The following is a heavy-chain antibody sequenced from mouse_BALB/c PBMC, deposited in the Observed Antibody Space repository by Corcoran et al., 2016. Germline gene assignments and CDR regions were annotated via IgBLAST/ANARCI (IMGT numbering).Heavy chain of an antibody. J-gene: IGHJ4*01. D-gene: IGHD2-14*01. CDR3: ARGRYRYDVIDY. Sequence: LVKTGASVKISCKASGYSFTGYYMHWVKQSHGKSLEWIGYISCYNGATSYNQKFKGKATFTVDTSSSTAYMQLNSLTSEDSAVYYCARGRYRYDVIDYWGQGTSVTVSS. CDR2: ISCYNGAT. CDR1: GYSFTGYY. V-gene: IGHV1S34*01.